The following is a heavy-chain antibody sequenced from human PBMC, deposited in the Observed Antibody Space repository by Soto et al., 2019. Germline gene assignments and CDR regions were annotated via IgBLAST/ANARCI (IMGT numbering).Heavy chain of an antibody. CDR3: ARGPFRPSAMDV. J-gene: IGHJ6*02. Sequence: VASVKVSCKTSGDNFKKYVITWLRQSPGQGLEWMGGTIPALGKTHYIEKFQGRVTITVDDATRTVYMEVRDLPSEDTAIYYCARGPFRPSAMDVWGQGTTVTVSS. V-gene: IGHV1-69*10. CDR2: TIPALGKT. D-gene: IGHD3-10*01. CDR1: GDNFKKYV.